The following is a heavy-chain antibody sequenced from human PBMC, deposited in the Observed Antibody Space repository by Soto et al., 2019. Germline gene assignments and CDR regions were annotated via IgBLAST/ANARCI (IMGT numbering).Heavy chain of an antibody. D-gene: IGHD3-3*01. J-gene: IGHJ6*02. V-gene: IGHV4-34*01. Sequence: SETLSLTCAVYGGSFSGYYWSWIRQPPGKGLEWIGEINHSGSTNYNPSLKSRVTISVDTSKNQFSLKLSSVTAADTAVYYCAREYDFWSGYSAYYGMDVWGQGTTVTVSS. CDR1: GGSFSGYY. CDR3: AREYDFWSGYSAYYGMDV. CDR2: INHSGST.